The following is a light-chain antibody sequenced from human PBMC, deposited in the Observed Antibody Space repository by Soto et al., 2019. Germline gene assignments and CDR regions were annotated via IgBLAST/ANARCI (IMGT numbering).Light chain of an antibody. J-gene: IGLJ2*01. V-gene: IGLV1-47*01. Sequence: QSVLTQPPSASGTPGQGVNISCSGSSSNIGSNYVYWYRQFPGTAPKLLIQRNNQRPSGVPARFSGSKSGTSASLAISGLRSEDEADYYCGGWDDSLSGPVFGGGTQLTVL. CDR3: GGWDDSLSGPV. CDR2: RNN. CDR1: SSNIGSNY.